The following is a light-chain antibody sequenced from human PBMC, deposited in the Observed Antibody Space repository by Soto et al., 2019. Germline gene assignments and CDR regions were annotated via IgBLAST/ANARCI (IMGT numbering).Light chain of an antibody. V-gene: IGKV1-5*01. CDR3: QQLSHYPYT. CDR1: QTISNW. J-gene: IGKJ2*01. Sequence: DIQMTQSPSTLSASVGDRVTITCRASQTISNWLAWYQQKPGKAPTLLIYDASTLERGVPSRFTGSGSGRKFTLTISGLQFGDFATYFCQQLSHYPYTFGQGTKVDIK. CDR2: DAS.